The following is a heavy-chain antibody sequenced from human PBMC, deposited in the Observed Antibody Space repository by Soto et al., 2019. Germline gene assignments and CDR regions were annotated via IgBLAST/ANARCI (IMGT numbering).Heavy chain of an antibody. D-gene: IGHD4-17*01. J-gene: IGHJ6*02. Sequence: QITLKESGPTLVKPTQTLTLTCTFSGFSLSTSGVGVGWIRQPPGKALEWLALIYWNDDKRYSPSLKSRLTITTDTSKNQVVLTMTNMDPVDTATYYCAHMDDYGDYAPYYYYYGMDVWGQGTTVTVSS. CDR1: GFSLSTSGVG. V-gene: IGHV2-5*01. CDR3: AHMDDYGDYAPYYYYYGMDV. CDR2: IYWNDDK.